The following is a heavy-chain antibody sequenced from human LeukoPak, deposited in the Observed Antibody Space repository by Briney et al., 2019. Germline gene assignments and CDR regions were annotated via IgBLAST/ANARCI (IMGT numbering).Heavy chain of an antibody. V-gene: IGHV4-59*01. CDR2: IYYSGST. CDR1: GGSISSYY. J-gene: IGHJ5*02. CDR3: ARVRYSGSNWFDP. D-gene: IGHD1-26*01. Sequence: SETLSLTCTVSGGSISSYYWSWIRQPPGKGLEWIGYIYYSGSTNYNPSLKSRVTISVDTSKNQFSLKLSSVTAADTAVYYCARVRYSGSNWFDPWGQGTLVTVSS.